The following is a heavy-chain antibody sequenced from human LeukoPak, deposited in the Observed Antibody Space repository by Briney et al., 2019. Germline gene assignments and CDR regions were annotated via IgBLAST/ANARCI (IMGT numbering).Heavy chain of an antibody. CDR3: ARDTAMVPYYGMDV. D-gene: IGHD5-18*01. CDR1: GFTFSSYA. CDR2: ISYDGGNK. J-gene: IGHJ6*02. V-gene: IGHV3-30-3*01. Sequence: GRSLRLSCAASGFTFSSYAMHWVRQAPGKGLEWVAVISYDGGNKYYADSVKGRFTISRDNSKNTLYLQMNSLRAEDTAVYYCARDTAMVPYYGMDVWGQGTTVTVSS.